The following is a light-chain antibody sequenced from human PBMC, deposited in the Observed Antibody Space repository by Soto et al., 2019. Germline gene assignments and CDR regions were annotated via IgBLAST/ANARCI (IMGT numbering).Light chain of an antibody. CDR3: HQRSSWYT. CDR2: DAS. Sequence: EIVLTQSPATLSLSPGESATLSCRASQSISRYLAWYQQRPCQAPRLLIYDASNRAAGIPARFSGSGSGTDFPLTISSLEPEDFAVYYCHQRSSWYTFGQGTKLEIK. J-gene: IGKJ2*01. CDR1: QSISRY. V-gene: IGKV3-11*01.